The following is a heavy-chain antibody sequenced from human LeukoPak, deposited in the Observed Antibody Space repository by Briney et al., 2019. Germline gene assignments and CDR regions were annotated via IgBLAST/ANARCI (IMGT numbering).Heavy chain of an antibody. V-gene: IGHV1-18*01. CDR3: ARAGGSGVLDAFDI. Sequence: ASVKVSCKASGYSFTSYGISWVRQAPGQGLEWMGWISAYKGNTNYAQKLQGRVSMTTDTSTNTAYMELRSLRSDDTAVYYCARAGGSGVLDAFDIWGQGTMVTVS. CDR1: GYSFTSYG. D-gene: IGHD6-19*01. CDR2: ISAYKGNT. J-gene: IGHJ3*02.